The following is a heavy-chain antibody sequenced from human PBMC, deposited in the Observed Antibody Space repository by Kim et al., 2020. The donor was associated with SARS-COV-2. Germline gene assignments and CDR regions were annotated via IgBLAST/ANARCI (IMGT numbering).Heavy chain of an antibody. Sequence: DGSRTSYADSVKGRFTISRDNAKNTLYLQMNSLRAEDTAVYYCARGLPFVWGQGTTVTVSS. CDR2: DGSRT. CDR3: ARGLPFV. D-gene: IGHD3-16*01. V-gene: IGHV3-74*01. J-gene: IGHJ6*02.